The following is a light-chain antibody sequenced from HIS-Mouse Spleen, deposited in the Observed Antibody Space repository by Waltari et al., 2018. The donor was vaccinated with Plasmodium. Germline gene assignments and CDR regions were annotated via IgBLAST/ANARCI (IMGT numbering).Light chain of an antibody. V-gene: IGKV3-15*01. CDR1: PSVSSN. CDR2: CSS. J-gene: IGKJ3*01. CDR3: QQYNNWSFT. Sequence: EIVMTQSPATLSVSPGERATLSCRASPSVSSNVAWYQQKPGHAPRLLIYCSSTRATGIPARFSGSVSGTEFTLTISSLQSEDFAVYYCQQYNNWSFTFGPGTKVDIK.